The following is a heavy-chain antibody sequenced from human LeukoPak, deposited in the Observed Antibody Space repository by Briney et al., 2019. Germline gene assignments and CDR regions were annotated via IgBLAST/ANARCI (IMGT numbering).Heavy chain of an antibody. D-gene: IGHD3-10*01. Sequence: GSLRLSCAASGFTFSDYYMSWIRQAPGKGLEWVSYISSSGSTIYYADSVKGRFTISRDNAKNSLYLQMNSLRAEDTAVYYCASTPPRSFDAFDIWGQGTMVTVSS. J-gene: IGHJ3*02. CDR1: GFTFSDYY. V-gene: IGHV3-11*01. CDR2: ISSSGSTI. CDR3: ASTPPRSFDAFDI.